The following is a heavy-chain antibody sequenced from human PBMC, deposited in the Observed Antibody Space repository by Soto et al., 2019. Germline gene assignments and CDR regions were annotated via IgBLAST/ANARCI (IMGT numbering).Heavy chain of an antibody. CDR2: IYYSGST. D-gene: IGHD3-22*01. CDR1: GGCLIIRDYY. CDR3: ARDFQYYYDSSGYPTRLGAFDI. J-gene: IGHJ3*02. Sequence: LSGTRADFGGCLIIRDYYVSWIRQHPWKALEWIGYIYYSGSTYYNPSLKSRVTISVDTSKNQFSLKLSSVTAADTAVYYCARDFQYYYDSSGYPTRLGAFDIWGQVTMVTVSS. V-gene: IGHV4-31*11.